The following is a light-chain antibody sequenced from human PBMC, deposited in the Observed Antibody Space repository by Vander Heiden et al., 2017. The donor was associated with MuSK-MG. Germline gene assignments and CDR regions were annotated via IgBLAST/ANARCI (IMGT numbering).Light chain of an antibody. V-gene: IGKV1-39*01. CDR1: QSISNH. Sequence: DVQMTQSPSSLSASVRDTVTITCRASQSISNHLNWYQQKPGKAPKLLIYAASSLHSGVPSSFSGSGSETDFTLTISSLQPEDFASYYCQQSDSTPPTFGGGTKVEIK. CDR3: QQSDSTPPT. CDR2: AAS. J-gene: IGKJ4*01.